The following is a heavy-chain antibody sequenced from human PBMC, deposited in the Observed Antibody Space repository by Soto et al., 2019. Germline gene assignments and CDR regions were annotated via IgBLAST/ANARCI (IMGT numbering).Heavy chain of an antibody. CDR1: GFTFSSYG. Sequence: QVQLVESGGGVVQPGRSLRLSCAASGFTFSSYGMHWVRQAPGKGLEWVAVIWYDGSNKYYPDSVKGRFTISRDNSKNTLYLQMNSQRGEDTAVYYCAREGLEYAAPGGGYFDYWGQGILVTVSS. CDR3: AREGLEYAAPGGGYFDY. J-gene: IGHJ4*02. V-gene: IGHV3-33*01. D-gene: IGHD2-8*01. CDR2: IWYDGSNK.